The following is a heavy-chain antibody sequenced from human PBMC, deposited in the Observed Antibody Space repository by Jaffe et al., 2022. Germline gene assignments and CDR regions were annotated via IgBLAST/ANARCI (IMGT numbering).Heavy chain of an antibody. J-gene: IGHJ4*02. CDR2: ISGSGGST. D-gene: IGHD6-19*01. CDR1: GFTFSSYA. CDR3: AKGSSGRNWDFEY. V-gene: IGHV3-23*01. Sequence: EVQLLESGGGLVQPGGSLRLSCAASGFTFSSYAMSWVRQAPGKGLECVSAISGSGGSTYYADSVKGRFTISRDNSKNTLYLQMSSLRAEDTAVYYCAKGSSGRNWDFEYWGQGTLVTASS.